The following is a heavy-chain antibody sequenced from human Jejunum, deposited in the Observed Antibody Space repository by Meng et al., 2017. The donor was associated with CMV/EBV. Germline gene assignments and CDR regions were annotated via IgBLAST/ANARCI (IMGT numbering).Heavy chain of an antibody. CDR3: AREGLRGVDAFDI. J-gene: IGHJ3*02. CDR1: GFILSSYT. Sequence: ASGFILSSYTRPWVRQAPGKGLEWVSLISYDGSTKYYADSVKGRFTFSRDNSKSTLHLQMNSLRAEDTAVYYCAREGLRGVDAFDIWGQGTMVTVSS. D-gene: IGHD3-10*01. CDR2: ISYDGSTK. V-gene: IGHV3-30-3*01.